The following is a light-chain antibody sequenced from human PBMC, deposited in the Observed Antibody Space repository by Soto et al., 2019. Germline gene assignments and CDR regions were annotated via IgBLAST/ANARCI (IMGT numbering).Light chain of an antibody. CDR1: QGISSR. CDR2: AAS. J-gene: IGKJ4*01. V-gene: IGKV1-12*01. CDR3: QQADSFPLT. Sequence: DIQMTQSPSSVSASVGDRVTITCRASQGISSRLAWYQQKPGKAPNLLIYAASRLQSGVPSRLSGTGSGTDFTLTISSLQPEDFAIYYCQQADSFPLTFGGGTKVEVK.